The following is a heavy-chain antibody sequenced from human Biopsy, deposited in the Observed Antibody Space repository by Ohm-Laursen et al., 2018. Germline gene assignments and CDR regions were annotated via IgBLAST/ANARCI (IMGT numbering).Heavy chain of an antibody. V-gene: IGHV1-46*01. CDR3: AADSGSGSHFRFDY. CDR1: KYTFTNYY. J-gene: IGHJ4*02. Sequence: ASVKVSCKVSKYTFTNYYMHWVRQAPGQGLEWMGIINPSGSDATYAQKFQGRVTMTRDTSTSTAYMDLSSLRSEDTAVYYCAADSGSGSHFRFDYWGQGALVSVSS. CDR2: INPSGSDA. D-gene: IGHD3-10*01.